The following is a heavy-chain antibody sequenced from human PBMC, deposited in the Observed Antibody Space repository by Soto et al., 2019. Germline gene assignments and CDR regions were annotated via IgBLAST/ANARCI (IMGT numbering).Heavy chain of an antibody. J-gene: IGHJ4*02. CDR2: ISDSGSS. D-gene: IGHD3-9*01. CDR3: ARTTFLDVFTAYYSLFDY. Sequence: SETLSLTCTVSGGSISSGRFYWSWIRQHPGKGLEWIGHISDSGSSYYNPSLESRVTISVDTSKNQFSLKLSAVTAADTAVYLCARTTFLDVFTAYYSLFDYWGQXSMVTVSS. V-gene: IGHV4-31*03. CDR1: GGSISSGRFY.